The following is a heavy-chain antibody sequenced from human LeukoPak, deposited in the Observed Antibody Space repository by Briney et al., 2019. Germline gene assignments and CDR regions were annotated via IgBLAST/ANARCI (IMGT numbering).Heavy chain of an antibody. D-gene: IGHD6-13*01. V-gene: IGHV3-7*01. CDR1: GFSFSKAW. Sequence: GGSLRLSCTASGFSFSKAWMSWVRQAPGKGLGWVANIKQDGSEKYYVDSVKGRFTISRDNAKNTLYLQMNSLRAEDTAVYYCAKQAAAGTDYWGQGTLVTVSS. CDR2: IKQDGSEK. J-gene: IGHJ4*02. CDR3: AKQAAAGTDY.